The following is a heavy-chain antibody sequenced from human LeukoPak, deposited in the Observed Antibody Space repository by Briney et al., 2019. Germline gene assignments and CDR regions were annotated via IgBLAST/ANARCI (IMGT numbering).Heavy chain of an antibody. CDR2: ISSSSSYI. V-gene: IGHV3-21*01. CDR3: ARDSAGVVSGAFDI. J-gene: IGHJ3*02. Sequence: GGSLRLSCATSGFTFSDYWMTWVRQAPGKGLEWVSSISSSSSYIYYADSVKGRFTISRDNAKNSLYLQMNSLRAEDTAVYYCARDSAGVVSGAFDIWGQGTMVTVSS. CDR1: GFTFSDYW. D-gene: IGHD3-3*01.